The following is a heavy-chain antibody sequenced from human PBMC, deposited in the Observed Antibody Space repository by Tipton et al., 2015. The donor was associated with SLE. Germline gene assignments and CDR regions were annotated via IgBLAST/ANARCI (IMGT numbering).Heavy chain of an antibody. Sequence: RSLRLSCAASGFTFDDYAMHWVRQAPGKGLDWVSGISWNSGSIGYADSVKGRFTISRDNAKNSLYLQINSLRAEDTAVYYCARVSAPITGTCGWFDPWGQGTLVTVSS. J-gene: IGHJ5*02. CDR2: ISWNSGSI. CDR1: GFTFDDYA. V-gene: IGHV3-9*01. CDR3: ARVSAPITGTCGWFDP. D-gene: IGHD1-20*01.